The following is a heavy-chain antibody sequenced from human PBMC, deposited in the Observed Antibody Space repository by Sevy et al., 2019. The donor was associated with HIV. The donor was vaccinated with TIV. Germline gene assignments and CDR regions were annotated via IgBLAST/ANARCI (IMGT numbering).Heavy chain of an antibody. CDR1: GYSFTNYA. Sequence: ASVKVSCKASGYSFTNYAIHWVRQAPGQGLEWMGWIKTDNGNTKYSQRFQGRVTITRETSGTTAYMEMSSLRYDDTALYFCAGGKGGIFGVVVGQFDSWGQGTLVTVSS. V-gene: IGHV1-3*04. D-gene: IGHD3-3*01. CDR2: IKTDNGNT. CDR3: AGGKGGIFGVVVGQFDS. J-gene: IGHJ4*02.